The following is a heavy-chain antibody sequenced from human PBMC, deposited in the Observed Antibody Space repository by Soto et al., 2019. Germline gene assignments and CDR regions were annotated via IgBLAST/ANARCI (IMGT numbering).Heavy chain of an antibody. CDR3: VRAHCSGDSCQRDYYGMDV. CDR1: GFIFSRSW. V-gene: IGHV3-74*01. CDR2: INSDGSIT. J-gene: IGHJ6*02. D-gene: IGHD2-21*01. Sequence: PGGSLRLSCVASGFIFSRSWMHWVRHAPGKGLMWVSRINSDGSITDYTDFVKGRFTISRDNAKNTLYLQMNSLRDEDTAVYYCVRAHCSGDSCQRDYYGMDVWGQGTSVTVSS.